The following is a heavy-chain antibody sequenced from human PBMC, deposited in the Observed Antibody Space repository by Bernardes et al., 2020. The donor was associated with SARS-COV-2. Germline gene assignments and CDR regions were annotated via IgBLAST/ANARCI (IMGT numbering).Heavy chain of an antibody. CDR3: ARDASFRDDY. CDR1: GYSFTTYG. Sequence: ASVKVSCKSSGYSFTTYGINWVRQAPGQGLEWVAWIGVSNGIRTYAGKFQNRVTMTTDTSTSTAYLELGSLTSDDTAIYYCARDASFRDDYWGQGTLVSVSS. J-gene: IGHJ4*02. CDR2: IGVSNGIR. V-gene: IGHV1-18*04. D-gene: IGHD3-10*01.